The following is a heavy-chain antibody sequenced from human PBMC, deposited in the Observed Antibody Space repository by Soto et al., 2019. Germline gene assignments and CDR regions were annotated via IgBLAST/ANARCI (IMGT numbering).Heavy chain of an antibody. CDR3: AKDQRITMVRRTYYYYMDV. Sequence: GGSLRLSCAASGFTFSSYAMSWVRQAPGKGLEWVSAISGSGGSTYYADSVKGRFTISRDNSKNTLYLQMNSLRAEDTAVYYCAKDQRITMVRRTYYYYMDVWGKGTTVTVSS. CDR1: GFTFSSYA. CDR2: ISGSGGST. V-gene: IGHV3-23*01. J-gene: IGHJ6*03. D-gene: IGHD3-10*01.